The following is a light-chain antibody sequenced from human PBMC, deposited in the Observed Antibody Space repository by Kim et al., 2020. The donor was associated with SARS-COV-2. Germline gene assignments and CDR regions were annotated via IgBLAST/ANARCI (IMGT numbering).Light chain of an antibody. Sequence: QSALTQPPSASGSPGQSLTISCTGTSSYVGGYNYVSWYQQHPGKAPKLMIYEVNKRPSGVPDRFSGSKSGNTASLTVSELQAEDEAEYYCSSFEGGNTLRVFGGGTQLTA. J-gene: IGLJ7*02. CDR1: SSYVGGYNY. CDR2: EVN. CDR3: SSFEGGNTLRV. V-gene: IGLV2-8*01.